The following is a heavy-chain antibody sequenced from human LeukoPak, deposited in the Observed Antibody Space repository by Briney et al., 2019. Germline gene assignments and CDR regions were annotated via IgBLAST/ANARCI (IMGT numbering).Heavy chain of an antibody. V-gene: IGHV1-2*02. CDR3: ARASIHIVVEPPATQRFDP. Sequence: GASVKVSCKASGYTFTSYYMHWVRQAPGQGLEWMGWINPNSGGTNYAQKFQGRVTMTRDTSISTAYMDLSGLTSDDTAVYYCARASIHIVVEPPATQRFDPWGQGTLVTVSS. D-gene: IGHD2-2*01. J-gene: IGHJ5*01. CDR2: INPNSGGT. CDR1: GYTFTSYY.